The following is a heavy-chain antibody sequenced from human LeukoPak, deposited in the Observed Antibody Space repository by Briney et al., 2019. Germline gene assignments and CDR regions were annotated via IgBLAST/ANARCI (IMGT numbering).Heavy chain of an antibody. D-gene: IGHD3-10*01. Sequence: PGGSLRLSCAASGFSFSSYAMSWVRQAPGKGLEWVSAIGGSGDSTYYADSVKGRFTISRDNAKNSLYLQMNSLRDEDTAVYYCARDLKVYYGSGTQYWFDPGGQGTLVTVSS. CDR2: IGGSGDST. CDR1: GFSFSSYA. J-gene: IGHJ5*02. CDR3: ARDLKVYYGSGTQYWFDP. V-gene: IGHV3-23*01.